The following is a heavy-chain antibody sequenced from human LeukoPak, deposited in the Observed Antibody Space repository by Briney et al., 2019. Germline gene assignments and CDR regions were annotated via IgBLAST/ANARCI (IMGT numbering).Heavy chain of an antibody. J-gene: IGHJ6*03. D-gene: IGHD2-2*03. CDR2: INSDGSST. CDR1: GFTFSSYW. V-gene: IGHV3-74*01. CDR3: ARVTVDIVVVPAAAGTFYYYYYMDV. Sequence: GGSLRLSCAASGFTFSSYWMHWVRQAPGKGLVWVSRINSDGSSTSYADSVKGRFTISRDNAKNTLYLQMNSLRAEDTAVYYCARVTVDIVVVPAAAGTFYYYYYMDVWGKGTTVTVSS.